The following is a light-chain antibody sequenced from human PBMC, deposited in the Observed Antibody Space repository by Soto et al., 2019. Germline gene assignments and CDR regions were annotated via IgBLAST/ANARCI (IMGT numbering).Light chain of an antibody. CDR2: EVS. CDR3: SSYTSSSIPWV. J-gene: IGLJ3*02. Sequence: QSALTQPASVSGSPGQSITISCTGTSSDVGGYNYVSWYQQHPGKAPKLMIYEVSNRPSGVSNRFSGSKSGNTASLTISGLQAVDEADYYCSSYTSSSIPWVFGGGTKLTVL. V-gene: IGLV2-14*01. CDR1: SSDVGGYNY.